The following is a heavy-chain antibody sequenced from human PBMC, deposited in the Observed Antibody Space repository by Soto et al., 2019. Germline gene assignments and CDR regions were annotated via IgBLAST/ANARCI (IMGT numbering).Heavy chain of an antibody. CDR3: ARVGDTSDYFYYLDH. J-gene: IGHJ4*02. CDR1: GGSISSYY. Sequence: PSETLSLTCTVSGGSISSYYWSWIRQPPGKGLEWAGHISYRGGTNYNPSLKSRITISLDTSRNQFSLKLSSVTAADTAVYYCARVGDTSDYFYYLDHWGQGALVTVSS. V-gene: IGHV4-59*01. D-gene: IGHD3-22*01. CDR2: ISYRGGT.